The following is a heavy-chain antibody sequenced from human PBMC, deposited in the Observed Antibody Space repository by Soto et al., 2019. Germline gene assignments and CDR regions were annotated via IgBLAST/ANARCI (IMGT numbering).Heavy chain of an antibody. V-gene: IGHV3-66*01. Sequence: EVQLVESGGGLVQPGGSLRLSCAASGITVTNCFMTWVRQAPGKGLEWVSVISSAGGTYYADSVKGRFTISRDNYRNTLYLQMNTLRAEATAVYYCARDELGGAYDFWHGGQGTLVTVSS. CDR1: GITVTNCF. CDR3: ARDELGGAYDFWH. J-gene: IGHJ4*02. D-gene: IGHD3-3*01. CDR2: ISSAGGT.